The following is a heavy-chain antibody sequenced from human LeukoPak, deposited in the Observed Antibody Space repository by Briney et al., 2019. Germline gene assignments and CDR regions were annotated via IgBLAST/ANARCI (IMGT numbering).Heavy chain of an antibody. V-gene: IGHV4-59*01. CDR3: ARSPGGGFDI. CDR2: IYYSGTT. CDR1: GGSITNFY. D-gene: IGHD2-15*01. J-gene: IGHJ3*02. Sequence: PSETLSLTCTVSGGSITNFYGGWIRQSPGKGLELIGYIYYSGTTNYSPSLKSRVSISVDTSKKQFSLKLSSVTAADTAVCYCARSPGGGFDIWGQGTMVTVSS.